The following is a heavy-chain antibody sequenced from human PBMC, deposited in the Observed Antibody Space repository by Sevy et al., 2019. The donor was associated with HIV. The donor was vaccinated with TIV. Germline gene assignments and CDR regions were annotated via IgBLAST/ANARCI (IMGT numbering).Heavy chain of an antibody. Sequence: GGSLRLSCAASGFTFSSYAMSWVRQAPGKGLEWVSAISGSGGSTYYADSVKGRFTISRDNSKNTRYLQMNSLRAEDTAVYYCAKRGGSSGWYENFDYWGQGTLVTVSS. CDR2: ISGSGGST. D-gene: IGHD6-19*01. V-gene: IGHV3-23*01. J-gene: IGHJ4*02. CDR3: AKRGGSSGWYENFDY. CDR1: GFTFSSYA.